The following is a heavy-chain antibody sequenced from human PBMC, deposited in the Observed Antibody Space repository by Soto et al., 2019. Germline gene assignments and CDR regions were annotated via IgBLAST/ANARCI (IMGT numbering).Heavy chain of an antibody. CDR2: IYFSGTT. V-gene: IGHV4-39*01. CDR1: GVSISDTSYY. CDR3: ARHGSH. J-gene: IGHJ4*02. Sequence: SETLSLTCNVSGVSISDTSYYWGWIRQPPGKGLEWIGTIYFSGTTFYNPSLESRLTISVDTSKNQFSLRLSSVTAADTAVYYCARHGSHWGQGTLVTVSS.